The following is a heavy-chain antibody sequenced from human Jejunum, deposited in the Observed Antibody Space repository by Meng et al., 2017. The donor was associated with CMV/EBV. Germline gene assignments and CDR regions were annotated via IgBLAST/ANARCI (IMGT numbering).Heavy chain of an antibody. CDR3: ARGRYGSGSYYINPTLDY. V-gene: IGHV3-30*04. CDR1: FSSYP. CDR2: VSYDEGNK. Sequence: FSSYPFHWVHQAPGKGLEWVAVVSYDEGNKYYADSVRGRFTISRDNSKNTLYLQMNRLRTEDTAVYYCARGRYGSGSYYINPTLDYWGQGTLVTVSS. J-gene: IGHJ4*02. D-gene: IGHD3-10*01.